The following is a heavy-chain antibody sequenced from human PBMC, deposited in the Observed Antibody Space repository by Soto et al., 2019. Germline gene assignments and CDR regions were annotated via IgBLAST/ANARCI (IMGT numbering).Heavy chain of an antibody. J-gene: IGHJ4*02. CDR3: ARGQRYYDILTGYSYYGYFDD. V-gene: IGHV4-59*01. CDR1: GDSILSFY. Sequence: PSETLSLTCTVSGDSILSFYWSWIRQPPGKGLEWIGYIYNSGSTNYNPSLKSRVTMSVDTSKNQFSLKLSSVTAADTAIYYCARGQRYYDILTGYSYYGYFDDWGQGTLVTVSS. D-gene: IGHD3-9*01. CDR2: IYNSGST.